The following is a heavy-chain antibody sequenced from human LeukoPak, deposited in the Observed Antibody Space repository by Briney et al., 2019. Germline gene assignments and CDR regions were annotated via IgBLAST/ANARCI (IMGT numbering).Heavy chain of an antibody. V-gene: IGHV3-11*04. J-gene: IGHJ4*02. D-gene: IGHD6-13*01. CDR1: GFTVSDYY. CDR3: ARDRSSNWYYFDY. Sequence: PGGSLRLSCAASGFTVSDYYMSWIRQAPGKGLEWVSYISNSGSPIYYADSVKGRFTISRDNAKNSLYLQMNSLRAEDTAVYYCARDRSSNWYYFDYWGQGTLVTVSS. CDR2: ISNSGSPI.